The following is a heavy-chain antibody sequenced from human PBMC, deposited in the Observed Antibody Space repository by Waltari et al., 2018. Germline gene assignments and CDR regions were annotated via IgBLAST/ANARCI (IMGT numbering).Heavy chain of an antibody. V-gene: IGHV4-59*01. Sequence: ELQESGPGLLGPSETLSLTCVVPGGSITSYFWHWVRHPPGKGLEWIGYICYNGDTNDTPSPESRVTISVDTSRNQFSLKLNSVTAADTAVYYCAREIYGGNSRPLDSWGQGALVTVSS. J-gene: IGHJ4*02. CDR2: ICYNGDT. D-gene: IGHD2-21*02. CDR1: GGSITSYF. CDR3: AREIYGGNSRPLDS.